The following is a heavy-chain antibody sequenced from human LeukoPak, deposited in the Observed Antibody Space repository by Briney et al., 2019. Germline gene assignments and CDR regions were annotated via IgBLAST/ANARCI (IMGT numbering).Heavy chain of an antibody. CDR1: GFTFSSYW. CDR3: AKVTGYSYGYDYYGMDV. Sequence: GGSLRLSCAASGFTFSSYWMSWVRQAPGKGLEWVSEISGSGGVTNYADSVKGRFTISRDNSKNTLYLQMNSLRVEDTAVYYCAKVTGYSYGYDYYGMDVWGQGTTVTVSS. CDR2: ISGSGGVT. J-gene: IGHJ6*02. V-gene: IGHV3-23*01. D-gene: IGHD5-18*01.